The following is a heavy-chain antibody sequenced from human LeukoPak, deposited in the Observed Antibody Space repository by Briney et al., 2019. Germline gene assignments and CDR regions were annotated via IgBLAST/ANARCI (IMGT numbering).Heavy chain of an antibody. D-gene: IGHD6-19*01. CDR3: AREGHLYSSGWYLDAFDI. V-gene: IGHV3-48*01. Sequence: GGSLRLSCAASGFTFSSYSMNWVRQAPGKGLEWVSYISSSSSTIYYADSVKGRFTISRDNAKNSLYLQMSSLRAEDTAVYYCAREGHLYSSGWYLDAFDIWGQGTMVTVSS. CDR1: GFTFSSYS. CDR2: ISSSSSTI. J-gene: IGHJ3*02.